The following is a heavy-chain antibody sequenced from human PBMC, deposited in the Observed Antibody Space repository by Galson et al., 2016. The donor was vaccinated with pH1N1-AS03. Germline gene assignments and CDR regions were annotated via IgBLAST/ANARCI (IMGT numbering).Heavy chain of an antibody. CDR3: ARQGQWLVEHYYYGMDV. Sequence: ETLSLTCSVSGVSINSHLWTWIRQTSGKELEWIGNLDHTGNTEYSPSLKTRVSISVDTSKNQLSLRLKSVTAADTAVYYCARQGQWLVEHYYYGMDVWGKGTTVTVSA. J-gene: IGHJ6*04. CDR1: GVSINSHL. D-gene: IGHD6-19*01. CDR2: LDHTGNT. V-gene: IGHV4-59*08.